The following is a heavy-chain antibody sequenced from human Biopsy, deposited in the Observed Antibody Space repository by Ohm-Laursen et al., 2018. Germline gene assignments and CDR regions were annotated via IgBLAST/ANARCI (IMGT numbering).Heavy chain of an antibody. CDR1: GFIFSRYW. V-gene: IGHV3-7*04. J-gene: IGHJ4*02. D-gene: IGHD6-13*01. CDR3: ARGPSGTAAGRFAS. CDR2: MNQDGSGE. Sequence: SLRLSCTASGFIFSRYWMNWVRQTPEKGLEWVANMNQDGSGEHYVDSVKGRFTISRDNSKSSLYLQMNSLRDEDTAVYYCARGPSGTAAGRFASWGQGTLVTVSS.